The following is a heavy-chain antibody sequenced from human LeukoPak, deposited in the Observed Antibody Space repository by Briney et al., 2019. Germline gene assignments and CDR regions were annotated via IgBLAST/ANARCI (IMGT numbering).Heavy chain of an antibody. CDR1: GFTFSRYA. CDR3: AKSPMIVLSPDY. D-gene: IGHD3-22*01. Sequence: GGSLRLSCAASGFTFSRYAMIWVRQAPGQGLDWVSAISGSGGSTYYADSVKGRFTISRDNSKNTLYLQVNSLRAEDTAAYYCAKSPMIVLSPDYWGQGTLVTVSS. CDR2: ISGSGGST. V-gene: IGHV3-23*01. J-gene: IGHJ4*02.